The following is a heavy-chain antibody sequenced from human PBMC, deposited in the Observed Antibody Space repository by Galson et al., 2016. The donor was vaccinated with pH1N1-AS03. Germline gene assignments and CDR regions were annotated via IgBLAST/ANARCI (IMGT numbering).Heavy chain of an antibody. Sequence: SLRLSCAVSGFTFSSYAMSWVRQAPGKGLEWVSTFSGGVGRTYYADSVKGRFTISRDTSHNTLYLQMNSLKAEDTAIYYCVKDLWMTLDLTAWGQGTLVTVSS. CDR3: VKDLWMTLDLTA. CDR2: FSGGVGRT. CDR1: GFTFSSYA. D-gene: IGHD3-9*01. V-gene: IGHV3-23*01. J-gene: IGHJ5*02.